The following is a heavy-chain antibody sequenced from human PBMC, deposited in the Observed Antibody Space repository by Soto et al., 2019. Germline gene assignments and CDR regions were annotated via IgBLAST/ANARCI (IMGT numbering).Heavy chain of an antibody. D-gene: IGHD3-3*01. CDR1: GFSLSTSGVG. Sequence: SGPTLVNPTQTLTLTCTFSGFSLSTSGVGVGWIRQPSGKALEWLALIYWDDDKRYSPSLKSRLTITKDTSKNQVVLTMTNMEPVDTATYYCAHSTSTRHYDFWSGPRPDVWGQGT. V-gene: IGHV2-5*02. CDR2: IYWDDDK. J-gene: IGHJ6*02. CDR3: AHSTSTRHYDFWSGPRPDV.